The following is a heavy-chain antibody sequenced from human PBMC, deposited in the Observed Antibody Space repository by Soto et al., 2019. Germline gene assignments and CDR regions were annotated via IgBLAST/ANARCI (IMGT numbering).Heavy chain of an antibody. CDR1: GFTFSGYY. J-gene: IGHJ5*02. CDR3: TRDPRNKGRDP. V-gene: IGHV3-74*01. CDR2: IKGDGSVT. Sequence: EVQLVESGGDLVQPGRSLRLSCAASGFTFSGYYMFWVRQAPGKGLVWVSHIKGDGSVTYYADSVKGRFTISRDNAKNMLSLQMNSLIAEDTAVYYCTRDPRNKGRDPWGKGTMVTASP.